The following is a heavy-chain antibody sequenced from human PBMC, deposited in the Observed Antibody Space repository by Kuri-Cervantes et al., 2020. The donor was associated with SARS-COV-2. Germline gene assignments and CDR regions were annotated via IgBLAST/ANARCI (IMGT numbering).Heavy chain of an antibody. CDR2: IIPFFGTP. CDR3: ALGYWGSGYPRNYYYMDV. Sequence: SVKVSCKASGGTFTTYGFTWVRQAPGQGLEWMGGIIPFFGTPNYAQKFEGRVTITADESTSTAYMELSGLRFEDTAVYYCALGYWGSGYPRNYYYMDVWGKGTTVTVSS. J-gene: IGHJ6*03. CDR1: GGTFTTYG. V-gene: IGHV1-69*13. D-gene: IGHD3-22*01.